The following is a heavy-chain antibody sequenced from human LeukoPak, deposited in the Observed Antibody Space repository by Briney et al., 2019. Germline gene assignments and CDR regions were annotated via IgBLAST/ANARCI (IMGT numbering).Heavy chain of an antibody. CDR1: GYTFTSYG. CDR2: ISAYNGNT. Sequence: GASVKVSCKASGYTFTSYGISWVRQAPGQGLEWMGWISAYNGNTNYAQKLQGRVTMTTDTSTSTAYMELRSLRSDDTAVYYCARDVLRFLEWVPNYYYYYGMDVWGQGTTVTVSS. D-gene: IGHD3-3*01. CDR3: ARDVLRFLEWVPNYYYYYGMDV. V-gene: IGHV1-18*01. J-gene: IGHJ6*02.